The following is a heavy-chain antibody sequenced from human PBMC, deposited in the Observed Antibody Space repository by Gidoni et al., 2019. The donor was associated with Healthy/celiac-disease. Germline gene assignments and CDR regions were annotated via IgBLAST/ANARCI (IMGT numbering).Heavy chain of an antibody. J-gene: IGHJ4*02. V-gene: IGHV1-58*02. CDR3: AADLQYDILTGYYGFDY. D-gene: IGHD3-9*01. Sequence: QMQLVQSGPEVKKPGTSVKVSCKASGFTFTSSAMQWVRQARGQRLEWIGWIVVGSGNTNYAQKFQERVTITRDMSTSTAYMELSSLRSEDTAVYYCAADLQYDILTGYYGFDYWGQGTLVTVSS. CDR2: IVVGSGNT. CDR1: GFTFTSSA.